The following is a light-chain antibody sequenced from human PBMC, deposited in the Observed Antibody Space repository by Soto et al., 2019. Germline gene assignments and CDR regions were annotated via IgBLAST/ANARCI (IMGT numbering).Light chain of an antibody. J-gene: IGKJ4*01. CDR3: LLFNTYPQA. Sequence: AIQLTQSPSSLSASIGDRVTITCRARQGIGSALAWYQQAPGKPPKLLIFDASTFENGVPPRFSGGGSGTDFTLTISSLQPEDFATYYCLLFNTYPQAFGGGTKVEIK. CDR2: DAS. CDR1: QGIGSA. V-gene: IGKV1-13*02.